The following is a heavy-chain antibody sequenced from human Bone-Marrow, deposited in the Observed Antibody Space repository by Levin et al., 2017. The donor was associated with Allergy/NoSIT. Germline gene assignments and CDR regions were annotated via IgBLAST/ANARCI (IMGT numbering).Heavy chain of an antibody. CDR2: ISYDGSNK. D-gene: IGHD3-22*01. V-gene: IGHV3-30-3*01. CDR1: GFTFNTYA. Sequence: GGSLRLSCAASGFTFNTYAMHWVRQAPGKGLEWVAVISYDGSNKYYADSVKGRFTISRDNFKNTLFLQMDSLRAEDTAVYYCAGLYYYDSSGYYLRDFWGQGTLVTVSS. J-gene: IGHJ4*02. CDR3: AGLYYYDSSGYYLRDF.